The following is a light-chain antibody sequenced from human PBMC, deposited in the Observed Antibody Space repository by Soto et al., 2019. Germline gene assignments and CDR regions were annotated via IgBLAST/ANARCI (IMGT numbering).Light chain of an antibody. CDR1: SSDVGGYNY. V-gene: IGLV2-14*01. Sequence: QSALTQHASVSGSTGQSITISCTGTSSDVGGYNYVSWYQQHPGKAPKLMIYDVSNRPSGVSNRLSGSKSGNTASLTISGLQAEYEAEYYCSSYTRSSTYVVFGGGTQLTVL. CDR3: SSYTRSSTYVV. J-gene: IGLJ2*01. CDR2: DVS.